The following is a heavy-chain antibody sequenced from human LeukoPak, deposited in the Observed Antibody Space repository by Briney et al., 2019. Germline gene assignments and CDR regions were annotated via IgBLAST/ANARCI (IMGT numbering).Heavy chain of an antibody. Sequence: TGGSLRLSCAASGFTFSSYEMNWVRQAPGKGLEWVSYISRSGSSIYYADSVRGRFTISRDNAKNTLYLQMSSLRAEDTAVYYCARGSALVTPSTLDYWSQGTLVTVSS. J-gene: IGHJ4*02. CDR1: GFTFSSYE. D-gene: IGHD4-23*01. V-gene: IGHV3-48*03. CDR3: ARGSALVTPSTLDY. CDR2: ISRSGSSI.